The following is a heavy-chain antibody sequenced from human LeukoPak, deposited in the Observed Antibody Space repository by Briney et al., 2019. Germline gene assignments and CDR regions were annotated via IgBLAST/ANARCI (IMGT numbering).Heavy chain of an antibody. Sequence: ASVKVSCKAFGYTLTDYYMHWVRQAPGQGLEGMGWINPNAGGTDYAQKFQGGVTMTRDTSISTAYMELSGLRSDDTAVYYCARDRAGASDYWGQGTLVTVSS. V-gene: IGHV1-2*02. CDR3: ARDRAGASDY. CDR1: GYTLTDYY. J-gene: IGHJ4*02. CDR2: INPNAGGT. D-gene: IGHD1-1*01.